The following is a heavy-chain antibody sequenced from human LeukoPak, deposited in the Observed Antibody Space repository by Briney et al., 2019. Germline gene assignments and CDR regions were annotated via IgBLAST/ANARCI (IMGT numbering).Heavy chain of an antibody. D-gene: IGHD6-13*01. Sequence: GGSLRLSCAASGFTFSSYSMSWVRQAPGKGLEWVSAISGSGGSTYYADSVKGRFTISRDNSKNTLYLQMNSLRAEDTAVYYCASGIAAGHYFDYWGQGTLVTVSS. V-gene: IGHV3-23*01. CDR1: GFTFSSYS. J-gene: IGHJ4*02. CDR3: ASGIAAGHYFDY. CDR2: ISGSGGST.